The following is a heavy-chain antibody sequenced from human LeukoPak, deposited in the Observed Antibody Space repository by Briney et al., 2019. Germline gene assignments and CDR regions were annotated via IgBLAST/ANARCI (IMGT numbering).Heavy chain of an antibody. V-gene: IGHV4-39*01. D-gene: IGHD5-18*01. CDR1: GGSISNSSYY. Sequence: SETLSLTCTVSGGSISNSSYYWGWIRQPPGKGLEWIGSIYYSGSTYYNPSLKSRVTISVDTSKNQFSLKLSSVTAADTAVYYCARQRGYSYGYFDYFDYWGQGTLVTVSS. CDR3: ARQRGYSYGYFDYFDY. CDR2: IYYSGST. J-gene: IGHJ4*02.